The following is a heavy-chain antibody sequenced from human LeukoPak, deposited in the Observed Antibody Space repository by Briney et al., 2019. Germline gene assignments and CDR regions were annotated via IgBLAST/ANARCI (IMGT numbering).Heavy chain of an antibody. V-gene: IGHV3-23*01. CDR2: ISGSGGST. CDR1: GFTFSSYA. D-gene: IGHD3-9*01. J-gene: IGHJ6*02. CDR3: VGSSDYDILTGTLRYGMDV. Sequence: GGSLRLPCAASGFTFSSYAMSWVPQAPGRGLEGVPAISGSGGSTYYADSVKGRFTISRDSSKNTLYLQLNSLSAEDTAVYYCVGSSDYDILTGTLRYGMDVWGQGTTVTVSS.